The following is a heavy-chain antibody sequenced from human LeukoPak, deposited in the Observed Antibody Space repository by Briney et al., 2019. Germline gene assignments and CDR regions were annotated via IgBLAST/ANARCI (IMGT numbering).Heavy chain of an antibody. CDR2: SYTSGST. D-gene: IGHD3-22*01. Sequence: PSETLSLTCTVSGGSSGTYSWSWVRQTPGEGREWVGYSYTSGSTEYNPSLKSRVTISVDPSKNQFSLKLTSVTAADTAVYFCASSFYESSGYNLDFWGEGTLVTVSS. V-gene: IGHV4-4*08. CDR1: GGSSGTYS. CDR3: ASSFYESSGYNLDF. J-gene: IGHJ4*02.